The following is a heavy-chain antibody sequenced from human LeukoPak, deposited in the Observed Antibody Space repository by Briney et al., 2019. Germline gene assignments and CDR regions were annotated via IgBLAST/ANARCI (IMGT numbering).Heavy chain of an antibody. D-gene: IGHD3-22*01. CDR1: GYSFTDYW. CDR3: ARLDSSGFYYSNY. V-gene: IGHV5-51*01. CDR2: THPGDSDT. J-gene: IGHJ4*02. Sequence: GESLKISCKGSGYSFTDYWIGWVRQMPGKGLEWMGITHPGDSDTRYSPSFQGQVTISADKSISTAYPQWSTLKASDTAMYYCARLDSSGFYYSNYWGQGTLVTVSS.